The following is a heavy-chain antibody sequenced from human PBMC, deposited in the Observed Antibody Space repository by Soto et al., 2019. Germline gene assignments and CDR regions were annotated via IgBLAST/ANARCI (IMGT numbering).Heavy chain of an antibody. D-gene: IGHD2-2*01. CDR1: GFTFSSYA. Sequence: GGSLRLSCAASGFTFSSYAMSWVRQAPGKGLEWVSAISGSGGSTYYAGSVKGRSTISRDNSKNTLYLQMNSLRAEDTAVYYCALHRVVVVPAVPYFDYWGQGTLVTVSS. J-gene: IGHJ4*02. CDR2: ISGSGGST. V-gene: IGHV3-23*01. CDR3: ALHRVVVVPAVPYFDY.